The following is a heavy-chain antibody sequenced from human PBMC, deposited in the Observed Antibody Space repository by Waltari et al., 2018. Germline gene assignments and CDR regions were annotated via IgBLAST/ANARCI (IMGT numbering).Heavy chain of an antibody. J-gene: IGHJ4*02. CDR1: GFTFSSYA. CDR2: IYGGVST. V-gene: IGHV3-23*03. CDR3: AKDISDFWSGSYLPFDY. Sequence: EVQLLESGGGLVQPGGSLRLSCAASGFTFSSYAMGWVRQAPGKGLEWGSVIYGGVSTYHADSVKGRCTISRDNSKNTLFLQMNSLRAEDTAVYYCAKDISDFWSGSYLPFDYWGQGTLVTVSS. D-gene: IGHD3-3*01.